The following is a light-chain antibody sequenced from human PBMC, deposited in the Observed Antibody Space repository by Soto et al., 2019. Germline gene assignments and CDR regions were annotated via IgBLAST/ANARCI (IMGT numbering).Light chain of an antibody. CDR2: LNSDGSQ. Sequence: QLVLTQSPSASASLGXSVXXXXXXXXXXXRYAIAWHQQQSEKGPRYLMKLNSDGSQSKGDGIPDRFSGSSSGAERYLTISSLQSEDEADYYCQTWGTGIRVFGGGTKLTVL. CDR1: XXXXRYA. CDR3: QTWGTGIRV. V-gene: IGLV4-69*01. J-gene: IGLJ3*02.